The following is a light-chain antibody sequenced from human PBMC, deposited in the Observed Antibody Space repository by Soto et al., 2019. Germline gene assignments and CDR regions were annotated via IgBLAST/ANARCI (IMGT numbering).Light chain of an antibody. Sequence: QSALTQPASVSGSPGQSITISCAGTSSDIGVYNYVSWYQQHPGKAPKLMIYEVSKRPSGLSNRFSCSKYGNTASLTISRLPADDDADYYCTSYRTNPTWVFGGGTKLTVL. V-gene: IGLV2-14*01. J-gene: IGLJ3*02. CDR2: EVS. CDR3: TSYRTNPTWV. CDR1: SSDIGVYNY.